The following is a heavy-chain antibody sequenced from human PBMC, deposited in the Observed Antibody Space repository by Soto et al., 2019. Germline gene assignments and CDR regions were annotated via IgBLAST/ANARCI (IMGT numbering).Heavy chain of an antibody. CDR3: ARDRAVAGSAVFDY. V-gene: IGHV3-30-3*01. D-gene: IGHD6-19*01. J-gene: IGHJ4*02. Sequence: QVQLVESGGGVVQPGRSLRLSCAASGFTFSSYAMHWVRQAPGKGLEWVAVISYDGSNKYYADSVKGRFTISRDNSKNTLYLQMNSLRAEDTAVYYCARDRAVAGSAVFDYWGQGTLVTVSS. CDR1: GFTFSSYA. CDR2: ISYDGSNK.